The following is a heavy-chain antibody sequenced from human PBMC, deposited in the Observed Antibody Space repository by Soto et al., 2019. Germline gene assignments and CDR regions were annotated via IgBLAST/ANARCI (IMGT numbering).Heavy chain of an antibody. D-gene: IGHD3-10*01. CDR1: GGSFSGYY. CDR3: SRWGYYGSGSYWGPFYYGMDV. J-gene: IGHJ6*02. Sequence: PSETLSLNCAVYGGSFSGYYWSWIRQPPGKGLKWIGEINHSGSTNYNPSLKSRVTITVDTSKNQFSLKLSSITAADTAVYYFSRWGYYGSGSYWGPFYYGMDVWGQGTTVT. V-gene: IGHV4-34*01. CDR2: INHSGST.